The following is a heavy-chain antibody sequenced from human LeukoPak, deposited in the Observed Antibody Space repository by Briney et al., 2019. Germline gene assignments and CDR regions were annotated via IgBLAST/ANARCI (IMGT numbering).Heavy chain of an antibody. Sequence: LSGGSLRLSCAASGFTFSSYEMNWVRQAPGKGLEWVSYISSSGTIYYADSVKGRFTISRDNAKNSLYLQMNSLRAEDTAVYYCARDHLDTSAGTFYYYMDVWGKGTTVTISS. CDR1: GFTFSSYE. CDR3: ARDHLDTSAGTFYYYMDV. V-gene: IGHV3-48*03. D-gene: IGHD1-1*01. J-gene: IGHJ6*03. CDR2: ISSSGTI.